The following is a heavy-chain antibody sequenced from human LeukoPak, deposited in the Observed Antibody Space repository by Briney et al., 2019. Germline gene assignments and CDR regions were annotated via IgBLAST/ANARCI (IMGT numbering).Heavy chain of an antibody. J-gene: IGHJ4*02. V-gene: IGHV1-69*04. CDR2: IIPILGIA. CDR3: AVAGLRIVGATVGFDY. Sequence: GASVKVSCKASGGTFSSYAISWVRQAPGQGLEWMGRIIPILGIANYAQKFQGRVTITTDKSTSTAYMELSSLRSEDTAVYYCAVAGLRIVGATVGFDYWGQGTLVTVSS. D-gene: IGHD1-26*01. CDR1: GGTFSSYA.